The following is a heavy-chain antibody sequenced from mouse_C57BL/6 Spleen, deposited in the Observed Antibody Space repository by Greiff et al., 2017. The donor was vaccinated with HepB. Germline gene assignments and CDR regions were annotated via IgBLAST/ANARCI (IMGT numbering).Heavy chain of an antibody. Sequence: VQLQQSGPELVKPGASVKIPCKASGYTFTDYNMDWVKQSHGKSLEWIGDINPNNGGTIYNQKFKGKATLTVDKSSSTAYMELRSLTSEDTAVYYCARRSTGGVVAEYFDVWGTGTTVTVSS. CDR2: INPNNGGT. CDR1: GYTFTDYN. V-gene: IGHV1-18*01. D-gene: IGHD1-1*01. J-gene: IGHJ1*03. CDR3: ARRSTGGVVAEYFDV.